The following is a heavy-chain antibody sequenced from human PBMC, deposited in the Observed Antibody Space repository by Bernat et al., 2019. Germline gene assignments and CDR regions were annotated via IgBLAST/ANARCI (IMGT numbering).Heavy chain of an antibody. J-gene: IGHJ3*02. Sequence: QEQLVESGGGVVQPGRSLRLSCAASGFSFSSYGMHWVRQAPGKGLEWVAVMSYNGGFQYYGDSVKGRFTISRDNSRSTLYLQMNSLRGEDTAVYHCARDLEQLERLASRAFDIWGQGTMVTVSS. D-gene: IGHD1-1*01. CDR2: MSYNGGFQ. CDR3: ARDLEQLERLASRAFDI. V-gene: IGHV3-30*03. CDR1: GFSFSSYG.